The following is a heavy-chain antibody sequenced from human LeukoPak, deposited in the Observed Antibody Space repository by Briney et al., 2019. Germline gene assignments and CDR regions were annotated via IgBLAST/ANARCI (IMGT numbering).Heavy chain of an antibody. CDR1: GFTFSSYG. CDR2: IWYDGSNK. D-gene: IGHD3-10*01. V-gene: IGHV3-33*01. Sequence: PGKSLRLSCAASGFTFSSYGMHWVRQAPGKGLEWVAVIWYDGSNKYYADSVKGRFTISRDNSKNTLYLQMNSLRAEDTAVYYCARDSNGELLWVYYYYYGMDVWGQGTTVTVSS. CDR3: ARDSNGELLWVYYYYYGMDV. J-gene: IGHJ6*02.